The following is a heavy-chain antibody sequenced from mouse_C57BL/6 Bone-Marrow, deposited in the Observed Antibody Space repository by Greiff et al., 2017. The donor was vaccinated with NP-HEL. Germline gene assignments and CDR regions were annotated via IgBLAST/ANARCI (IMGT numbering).Heavy chain of an antibody. Sequence: EVHLVESGGGLVKPGGSLKLSCAASGFTFSSYAMSWVRQTPEKRLEWVATISDGGSYTYYPDNVKGRFTISRDNAKNNLYLQMSHLKSEDTAMYYCARAHYYGSWGQGTTLTVSS. CDR2: ISDGGSYT. CDR1: GFTFSSYA. D-gene: IGHD1-2*01. V-gene: IGHV5-4*01. CDR3: ARAHYYGS. J-gene: IGHJ2*01.